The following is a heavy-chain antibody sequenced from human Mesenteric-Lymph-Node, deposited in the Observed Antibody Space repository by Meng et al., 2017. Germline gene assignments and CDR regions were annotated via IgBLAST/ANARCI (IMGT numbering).Heavy chain of an antibody. CDR2: ISWNSGTI. J-gene: IGHJ5*01. Sequence: SLRLSCAASGFTFDDYVMHWVRQAPGKGLEWVSGISWNSGTIGYADSVHGRFTISRDNAKNSLYLQMNSLRAEDTALYYCAKDLQNFYDSSGYLDSWGQGTLVTVSS. CDR1: GFTFDDYV. D-gene: IGHD3-22*01. CDR3: AKDLQNFYDSSGYLDS. V-gene: IGHV3-9*01.